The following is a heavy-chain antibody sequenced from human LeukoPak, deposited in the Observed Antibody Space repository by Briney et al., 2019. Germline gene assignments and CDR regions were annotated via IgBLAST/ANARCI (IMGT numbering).Heavy chain of an antibody. D-gene: IGHD1-14*01. CDR1: GFTFSSYS. CDR2: ISSSSSYI. CDR3: ASGPADRGGY. Sequence: GGSLRPSCAASGFTFSSYSMNWVRQAPGKGLEWVSSISSSSSYIYYADSVKGRFTISRDNAKNSLYLQMNSLRAEDKAVYYCASGPADRGGYWGQGTLVTVSS. V-gene: IGHV3-21*01. J-gene: IGHJ4*02.